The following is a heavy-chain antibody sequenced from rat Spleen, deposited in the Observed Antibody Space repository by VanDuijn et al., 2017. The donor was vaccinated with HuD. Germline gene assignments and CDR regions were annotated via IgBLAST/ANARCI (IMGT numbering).Heavy chain of an antibody. CDR3: ATEAYYGSPYYFDY. V-gene: IGHV5S10*01. CDR2: IIYDGSRT. J-gene: IGHJ2*01. D-gene: IGHD1-7*01. Sequence: EVQLVESDGGLVQPGRSLKLSCAASGFTFSDYYMAWVRQAPTKGLEWVATIIYDGSRTYYRDSVKGRFTISRDNAKSTLYLQMDSLRSEDTATYYCATEAYYGSPYYFDYWGQGVMVTVSS. CDR1: GFTFSDYY.